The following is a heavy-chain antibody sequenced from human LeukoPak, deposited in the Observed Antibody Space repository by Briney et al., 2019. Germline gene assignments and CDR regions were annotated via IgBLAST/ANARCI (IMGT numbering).Heavy chain of an antibody. J-gene: IGHJ6*02. CDR2: INWNGGST. D-gene: IGHD6-13*01. Sequence: GGSLRLSCAASGFTFDDYGMSWVRQAPGKGLEWVSGINWNGGSTGYADSVKGRFTISSDNAKNSLYLQMNSLRAEDTALYHCARTSSSWYYYYGMDVWGQGTTVTVSS. CDR3: ARTSSSWYYYYGMDV. CDR1: GFTFDDYG. V-gene: IGHV3-20*01.